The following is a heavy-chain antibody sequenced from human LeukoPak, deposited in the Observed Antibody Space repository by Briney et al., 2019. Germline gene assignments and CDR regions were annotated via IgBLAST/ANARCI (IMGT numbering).Heavy chain of an antibody. Sequence: SETLSLTCAVYGGSFSGYYWSWIRQPPGKGLEWIGEINHSGSTNYNPSLKSRVTISVDTSKNQFSLKLSSVTAADTAVYYCARVGYYGSGSYYPYNWFDPWGQGTLVTVSS. D-gene: IGHD3-10*01. CDR3: ARVGYYGSGSYYPYNWFDP. J-gene: IGHJ5*02. CDR2: INHSGST. V-gene: IGHV4-34*01. CDR1: GGSFSGYY.